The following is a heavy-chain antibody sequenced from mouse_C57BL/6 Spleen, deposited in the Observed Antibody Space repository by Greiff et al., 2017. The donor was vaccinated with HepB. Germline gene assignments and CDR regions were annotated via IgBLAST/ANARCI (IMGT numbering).Heavy chain of an antibody. CDR2: IYPGSGNT. D-gene: IGHD4-1*02. Sequence: QVQLKESGAELVRPGASVKLSCKASGYTFTDYYINWVKQRPGQGLEWIARIYPGSGNTYYNEKFKVKATLTAEKSSSTAYMQLSSLTSEDSAVYFCARFQLGPFDYWGQGTTLTVSS. J-gene: IGHJ2*01. CDR1: GYTFTDYY. V-gene: IGHV1-76*01. CDR3: ARFQLGPFDY.